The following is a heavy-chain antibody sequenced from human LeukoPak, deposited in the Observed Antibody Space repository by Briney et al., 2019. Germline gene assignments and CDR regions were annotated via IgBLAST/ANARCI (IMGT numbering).Heavy chain of an antibody. V-gene: IGHV3-74*01. J-gene: IGHJ4*02. D-gene: IGHD6-13*01. CDR2: INTDGSST. CDR1: GFTFSSYW. CDR3: ARDMYSTSWYGDY. Sequence: GGSLRLSCAASGFTFSSYWMHWVRHAPGKGLVWVSRINTDGSSTSYADSVKGRFTISRDNAKNTLYLQMNSLRAEDTAVYYCARDMYSTSWYGDYWGQGTLVTVSS.